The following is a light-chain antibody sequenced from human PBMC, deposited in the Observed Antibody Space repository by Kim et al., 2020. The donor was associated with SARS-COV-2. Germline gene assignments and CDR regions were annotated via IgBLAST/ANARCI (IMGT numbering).Light chain of an antibody. V-gene: IGKV3-20*01. CDR3: QQYAGSPRT. Sequence: SPGESATLSCRASQSVSGSYLAWYRQSPGQAPRLVIYDASTRATGIPDRFSGSGSGTDFTLTISKLEPEDFAVYYCQQYAGSPRTFGQGTKVEIK. J-gene: IGKJ1*01. CDR1: QSVSGSY. CDR2: DAS.